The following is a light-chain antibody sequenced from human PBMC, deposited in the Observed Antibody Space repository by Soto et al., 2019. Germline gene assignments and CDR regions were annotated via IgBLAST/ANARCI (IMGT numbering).Light chain of an antibody. V-gene: IGLV2-14*01. CDR2: EVS. J-gene: IGLJ3*02. CDR3: SSYTSSSTLVV. Sequence: QSVLTQPASVSGSPGQSITISCTGTSSDVGGYNYVSWYQQHPGKAPKLMIYEVSNRPSGVYNRFSGSKSGNTASHTISGHQAEDEADYYCSSYTSSSTLVVFGGGTKLTVL. CDR1: SSDVGGYNY.